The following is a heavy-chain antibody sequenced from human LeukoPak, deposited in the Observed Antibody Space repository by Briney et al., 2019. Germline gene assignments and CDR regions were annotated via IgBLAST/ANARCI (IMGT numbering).Heavy chain of an antibody. J-gene: IGHJ4*02. D-gene: IGHD3-9*01. CDR3: ARVGYDILTGFHY. CDR1: GFTFSDYS. V-gene: IGHV3-48*02. Sequence: GGSLRLSCAASGFTFSDYSINWVRQAPGKGLEWVSFISSRSSSIYYADSVKGRFTISRDNAKKSLYLQMNSLRDEDTAVYYCARVGYDILTGFHYWGQGTLVTVSS. CDR2: ISSRSSSI.